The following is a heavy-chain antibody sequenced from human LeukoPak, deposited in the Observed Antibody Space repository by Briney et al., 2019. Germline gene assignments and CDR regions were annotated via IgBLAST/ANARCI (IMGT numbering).Heavy chain of an antibody. CDR2: IPFDGSDE. Sequence: GGSLRISCEVSGFRLTTYGTHWVRQAPGKGLEWVAYIPFDGSDEYYVDSVKGRFSISRDNSKNTLYLQMNSLRAEDTAIYYCARDGEGVLGFDYWGQGTLVTVSS. V-gene: IGHV3-30*02. J-gene: IGHJ4*02. CDR1: GFRLTTYG. CDR3: ARDGEGVLGFDY. D-gene: IGHD2-8*02.